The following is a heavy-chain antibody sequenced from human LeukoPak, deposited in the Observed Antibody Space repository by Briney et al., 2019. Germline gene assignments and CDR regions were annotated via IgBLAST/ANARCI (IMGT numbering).Heavy chain of an antibody. V-gene: IGHV1-18*04. CDR2: ISAYSGKT. J-gene: IGHJ5*02. Sequence: ASVKVSCRASGYTFSSYGVHWVRQAPGHGLEWMGWISAYSGKTKFAGSLQGRVTMTTDTSTRTSYMELTNLKSNDTAIYYCARGDSSGLGLDYFDPWGQGSLVTVSS. D-gene: IGHD6-25*01. CDR1: GYTFSSYG. CDR3: ARGDSSGLGLDYFDP.